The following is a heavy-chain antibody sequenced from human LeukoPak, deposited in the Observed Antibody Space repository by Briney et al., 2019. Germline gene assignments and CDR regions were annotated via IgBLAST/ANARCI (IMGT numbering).Heavy chain of an antibody. D-gene: IGHD3-10*01. CDR2: ISYDGSNK. CDR1: GFTFSNYG. J-gene: IGHJ1*01. V-gene: IGHV3-30*03. Sequence: GGSLRLSCAASGFTFSNYGTHWVRQAPGKGLEWVAVISYDGSNKYYADSVKGRFTISRDNSKNTLYLQMNSLRAEDTAVYYCARDRGYFQHWGQGTLVTVSS. CDR3: ARDRGYFQH.